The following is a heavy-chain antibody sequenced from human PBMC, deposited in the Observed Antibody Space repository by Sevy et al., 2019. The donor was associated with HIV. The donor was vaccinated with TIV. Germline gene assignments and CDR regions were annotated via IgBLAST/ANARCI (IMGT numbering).Heavy chain of an antibody. V-gene: IGHV3-64D*08. CDR1: GFSFSSFA. CDR2: IGSHGAYT. J-gene: IGHJ4*02. Sequence: GGSLRLSCSASGFSFSSFALHWIRQAPGKGLEYVSGIGSHGAYTYYADSVRGRFAISRDNSKNNLYLQMTSLRPEDTAVYYCVKDLDCSGGSCSDPHYYFDYWDQGTQVTVSS. CDR3: VKDLDCSGGSCSDPHYYFDY. D-gene: IGHD2-15*01.